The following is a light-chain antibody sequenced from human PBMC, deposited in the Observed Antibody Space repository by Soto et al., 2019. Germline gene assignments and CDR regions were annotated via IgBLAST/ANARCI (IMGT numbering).Light chain of an antibody. CDR2: ASS. CDR1: QGISSY. J-gene: IGKJ1*01. CDR3: QQYYSYPRT. Sequence: AIRMTQSPSSFSASTGDRVTITCRASQGISSYLAWYQQKPGKATKLLIYASSTLQSGVPSRFSGSGSGTDFTLTISSLQSEDFATYYCQQYYSYPRTFGQGTKVEIK. V-gene: IGKV1-8*01.